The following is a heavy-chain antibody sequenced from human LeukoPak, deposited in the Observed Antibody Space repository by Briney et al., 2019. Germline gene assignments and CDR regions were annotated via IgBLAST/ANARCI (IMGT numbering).Heavy chain of an antibody. J-gene: IGHJ4*02. D-gene: IGHD2-21*02. CDR3: ARGPHGYCGGDCYPGVNY. Sequence: ASVKVSCKASGYTFTGYYMHWVRQAPGQGLEWMGWINPNSGGTNYAQKFQGRVTMTRDTSISTAYVELSRLRSDDTAVYYCARGPHGYCGGDCYPGVNYWGQGTLVTVSS. CDR1: GYTFTGYY. V-gene: IGHV1-2*02. CDR2: INPNSGGT.